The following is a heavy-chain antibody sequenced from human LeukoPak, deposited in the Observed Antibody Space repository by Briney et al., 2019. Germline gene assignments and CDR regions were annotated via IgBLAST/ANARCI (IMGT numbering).Heavy chain of an antibody. CDR3: ASTPNYYDSSQGGY. Sequence: PSGTLSLTCAVSGGSISSSNWWSWVRQPPGKGLEWIGEIYHSGSTNYNPSLKSRVTISVDTSKNQFSLKLSSVTAADTAVYYCASTPNYYDSSQGGYWGQGTLVTVSS. CDR2: IYHSGST. J-gene: IGHJ4*02. D-gene: IGHD3-22*01. CDR1: GGSISSSNW. V-gene: IGHV4-4*02.